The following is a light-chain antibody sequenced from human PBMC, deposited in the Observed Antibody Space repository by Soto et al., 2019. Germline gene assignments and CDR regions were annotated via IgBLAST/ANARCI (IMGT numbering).Light chain of an antibody. CDR3: QQYNNWHPWT. Sequence: EVVMTQSPATLSVSPGERSTLSCMAIQSVTTNMAWYQQKPCQAPRLLIYGASTRATGIPARFSGSGSGTDFTLTISSLQYEDFAVYYCQQYNNWHPWTFGQGTKVDIK. CDR2: GAS. V-gene: IGKV3-15*01. J-gene: IGKJ1*01. CDR1: QSVTTN.